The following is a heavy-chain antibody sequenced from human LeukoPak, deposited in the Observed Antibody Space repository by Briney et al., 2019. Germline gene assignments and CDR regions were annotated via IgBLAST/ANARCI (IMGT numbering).Heavy chain of an antibody. D-gene: IGHD3-10*01. CDR2: IYTSGST. J-gene: IGHJ3*02. Sequence: SETLSLTCTVSGGSISSGSYYWSWIRQPAGKGLEWVGRIYTSGSTNYNPSLKSRVTISVDTSEKQFSLKLNSVTAADTAVYYCARHTNFRYYYGSGSYNGFDAFDIWGQGTMVTVSS. CDR1: GGSISSGSYY. V-gene: IGHV4-61*02. CDR3: ARHTNFRYYYGSGSYNGFDAFDI.